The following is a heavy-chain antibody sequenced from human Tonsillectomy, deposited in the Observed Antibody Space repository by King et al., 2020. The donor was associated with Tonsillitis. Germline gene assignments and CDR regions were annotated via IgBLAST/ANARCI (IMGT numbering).Heavy chain of an antibody. Sequence: VQLVESGGGLVQPGGSLRLSCAASGFTFSSYAMTWVRQAPGKGLEWVSAISGSGDSTFYADSLKGRFTISRDNSKNTLYLQMNSLRAEDTAVYYCAKDFRGYCSSTSCADWFDPWGQGTLVTVSS. D-gene: IGHD2-2*01. CDR2: ISGSGDST. V-gene: IGHV3-23*04. CDR1: GFTFSSYA. J-gene: IGHJ5*02. CDR3: AKDFRGYCSSTSCADWFDP.